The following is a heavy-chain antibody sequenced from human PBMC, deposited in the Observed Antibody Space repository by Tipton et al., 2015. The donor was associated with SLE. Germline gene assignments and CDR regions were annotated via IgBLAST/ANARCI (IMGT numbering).Heavy chain of an antibody. D-gene: IGHD1-1*01. V-gene: IGHV3-23*01. CDR2: ISGSGGST. J-gene: IGHJ6*02. CDR3: ANLGASRNDYYGMDV. Sequence: SLRLSCAASGFTFSSYAMRWVRQAPGKGLEWVSAISGSGGSTYYADSVKGRFTISRDNSKNTLYLQMNSLRAEDTAVYYCANLGASRNDYYGMDVWGQGTTVPGSS. CDR1: GFTFSSYA.